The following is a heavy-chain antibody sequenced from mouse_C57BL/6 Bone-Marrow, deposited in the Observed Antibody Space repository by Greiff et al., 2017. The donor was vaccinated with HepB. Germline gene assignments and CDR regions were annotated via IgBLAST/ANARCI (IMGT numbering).Heavy chain of an antibody. CDR3: ARDPLYVDY. Sequence: EVKLVESGGGLVKPGGSLKLSCAASGFTFSSYAMSWVRQTPEKRLEWVATISDGGSYTYYPDNVKGRFTISRDNAKNNLYLQMSHLKSDDTAMYYCARDPLYVDYWGQGTTLTVSS. CDR1: GFTFSSYA. V-gene: IGHV5-4*01. J-gene: IGHJ2*01. CDR2: ISDGGSYT. D-gene: IGHD2-3*01.